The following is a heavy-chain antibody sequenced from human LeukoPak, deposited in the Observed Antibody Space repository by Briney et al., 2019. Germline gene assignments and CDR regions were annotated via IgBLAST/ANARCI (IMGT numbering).Heavy chain of an antibody. D-gene: IGHD3-3*01. Sequence: PSETLSLTCTVSGGSISSYYWSWIRQPPGKGLEWIGYIYYSGSTNYNPSLKSRVTISVDTSKNQFSLELSSVTAADTAVYYCARAPPIDFWSGYYPNYYYYGMDVWGQGTTVTVSS. J-gene: IGHJ6*02. CDR3: ARAPPIDFWSGYYPNYYYYGMDV. V-gene: IGHV4-59*01. CDR2: IYYSGST. CDR1: GGSISSYY.